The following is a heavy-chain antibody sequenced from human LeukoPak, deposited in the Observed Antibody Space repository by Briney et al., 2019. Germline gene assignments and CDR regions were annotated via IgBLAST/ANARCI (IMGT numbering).Heavy chain of an antibody. Sequence: GESLKISCKGSGYSFTSYWIGWVRQMPGKGLEWMGIIYPGDSDTRYSPSFEGQVTISAAKSFSTAYLQWSSLKASDTAMYYCARSDSGYESSGLFFDYWGQGTLVTVSS. V-gene: IGHV5-51*01. J-gene: IGHJ4*02. CDR3: ARSDSGYESSGLFFDY. D-gene: IGHD5-12*01. CDR2: IYPGDSDT. CDR1: GYSFTSYW.